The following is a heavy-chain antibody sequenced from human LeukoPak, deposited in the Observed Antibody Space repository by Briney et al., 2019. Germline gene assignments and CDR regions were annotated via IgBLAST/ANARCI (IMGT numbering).Heavy chain of an antibody. V-gene: IGHV3-11*01. CDR3: ARDRYYYDSSGYLLLDY. D-gene: IGHD3-22*01. J-gene: IGHJ4*02. Sequence: GGSLRLSCAASGFTFSDYYMSWIRQAPGKGLEWVSYISSSGSTIYYADSVKGRFTISRDNAKNSLYLQMNSLRAEDTAVYYCARDRYYYDSSGYLLLDYWGQGTLVTVSS. CDR1: GFTFSDYY. CDR2: ISSSGSTI.